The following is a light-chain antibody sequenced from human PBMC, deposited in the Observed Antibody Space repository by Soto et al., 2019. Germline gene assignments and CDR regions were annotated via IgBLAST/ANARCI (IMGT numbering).Light chain of an antibody. CDR3: SSYRSTSDV. CDR2: EVT. V-gene: IGLV2-14*01. Sequence: QSVLTQPASVSGSPGQSITISCAGSSSDVGGHNYVSWYQQHPGEAPKLLIYEVTNRPSGVSNRFSGSKSGNTASLTISGLQAEDEADYYCSSYRSTSDVFATGTKVTVL. J-gene: IGLJ1*01. CDR1: SSDVGGHNY.